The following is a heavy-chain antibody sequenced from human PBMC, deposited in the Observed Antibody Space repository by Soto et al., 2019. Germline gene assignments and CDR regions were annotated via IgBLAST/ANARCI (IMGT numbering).Heavy chain of an antibody. CDR2: IYYSGST. J-gene: IGHJ5*02. Sequence: SETLSLTCTVSGGSISTYYWSWIRQPPGKGLEWIGYIYYSGSTNYNPSLKSRVTISVDTSKNQFSLKLSSVTASDTAVYYCARDYYSGYDSWGQGTLVTVSS. CDR3: ARDYYSGYDS. D-gene: IGHD5-12*01. V-gene: IGHV4-59*01. CDR1: GGSISTYY.